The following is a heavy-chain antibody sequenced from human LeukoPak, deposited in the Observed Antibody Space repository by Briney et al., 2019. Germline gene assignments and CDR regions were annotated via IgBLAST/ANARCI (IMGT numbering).Heavy chain of an antibody. Sequence: SETLSLTCTVSGGSISSYYWSWIRQPPGKGLEWIGYIYYSGSTNYNPSLKSRVTISVDTSKNQFSLKLSSVTAADTAVYYCARDPGGYCSSTSCSPNWFDPWGQGTLVTVSS. V-gene: IGHV4-59*12. CDR2: IYYSGST. D-gene: IGHD2-2*01. CDR1: GGSISSYY. CDR3: ARDPGGYCSSTSCSPNWFDP. J-gene: IGHJ5*02.